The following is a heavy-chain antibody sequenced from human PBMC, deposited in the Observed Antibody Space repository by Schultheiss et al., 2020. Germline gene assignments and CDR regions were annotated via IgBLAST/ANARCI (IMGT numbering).Heavy chain of an antibody. J-gene: IGHJ5*02. CDR1: GGSISSGSYY. CDR3: ARVGHWFDP. Sequence: SETLSLTCTVSGGSISSGSYYWSWIRQPAGKGLEWIGEINHSGSTNYNPSLKSRVTISLDTSKNQFSLKLSSVTAADTAVYYCARVGHWFDPWGQGTLVTGSS. V-gene: IGHV4-61*09. CDR2: INHSGST.